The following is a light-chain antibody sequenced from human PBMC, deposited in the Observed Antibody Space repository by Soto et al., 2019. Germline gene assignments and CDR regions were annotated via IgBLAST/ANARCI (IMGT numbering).Light chain of an antibody. CDR2: EVN. Sequence: QSALTQPASVSGSPGQSITISCTGTSGDVGGYYYVSWYQQLPGKAPKLMISEVNNRPSGVSNRFSGSKSGNTASLTISGLQAEDEADYYCSSYTAGGTIFGTGTKVTVL. V-gene: IGLV2-14*01. CDR1: SGDVGGYYY. J-gene: IGLJ1*01. CDR3: SSYTAGGTI.